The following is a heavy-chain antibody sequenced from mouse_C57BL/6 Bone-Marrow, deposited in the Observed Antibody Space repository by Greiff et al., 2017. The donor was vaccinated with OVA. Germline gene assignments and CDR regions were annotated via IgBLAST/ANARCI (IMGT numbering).Heavy chain of an antibody. CDR1: GYTFTSYG. Sequence: VKLMESGAELARPGASVKLSCKASGYTFTSYGISWVKQRTGQGLEWIGEIYPRSGNTYYNEKFKGKATLTADKSSSTAYMELRSLTSEDSAVYFCARGIYDYVYYAMDYWGQGTSVTVSS. CDR3: ARGIYDYVYYAMDY. J-gene: IGHJ4*01. CDR2: IYPRSGNT. V-gene: IGHV1-81*01. D-gene: IGHD2-4*01.